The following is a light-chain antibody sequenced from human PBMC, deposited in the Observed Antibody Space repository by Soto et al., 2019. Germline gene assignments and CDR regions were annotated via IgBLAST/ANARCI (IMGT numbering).Light chain of an antibody. Sequence: IVLSQSPGTLSLSPGERATLSCRASQSVSSNYFAWYQQKPGQAPRLVIYGASNRATGIPDRFSGSGSGTDFTVTISRMAPQDVAVYYGHQEDSPPPGTFGQGTKVEIK. CDR1: QSVSSNY. J-gene: IGKJ1*01. CDR3: HQEDSPPPGT. V-gene: IGKV3-20*01. CDR2: GAS.